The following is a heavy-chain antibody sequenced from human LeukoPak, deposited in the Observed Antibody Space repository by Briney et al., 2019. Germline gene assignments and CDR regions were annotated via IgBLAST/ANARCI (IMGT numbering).Heavy chain of an antibody. V-gene: IGHV4-39*07. CDR1: GGSISSSSYY. Sequence: SETLSLTCTVSGGSISSSSYYWGWVRQPPGKGLEWIGSIYYSGSTYYNPSLKSRVTISVDTSKNQFSLKLSSVTAADTAVYYCARTSLCSTSCYSYYYYMDVWGKGTTVTVSS. J-gene: IGHJ6*03. CDR3: ARTSLCSTSCYSYYYYMDV. CDR2: IYYSGST. D-gene: IGHD2-2*01.